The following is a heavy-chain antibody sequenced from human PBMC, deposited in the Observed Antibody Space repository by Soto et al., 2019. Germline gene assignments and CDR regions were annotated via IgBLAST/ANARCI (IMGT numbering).Heavy chain of an antibody. CDR1: GDTFNDYY. D-gene: IGHD5-12*01. CDR2: INPNGGVT. J-gene: IGHJ6*03. V-gene: IGHV1-2*04. CDR3: ARESGGATATLDYYYFYMDV. Sequence: SGAEVKKPGASVTVSCRSSGDTFNDYYIHWVRQAPGQGLEWMGWINPNGGVTKYAQKFQGWVTMTRDTSIRTVYMQLSRLRSDDTAVYYCARESGGATATLDYYYFYMDVWGTGTTVTVSS.